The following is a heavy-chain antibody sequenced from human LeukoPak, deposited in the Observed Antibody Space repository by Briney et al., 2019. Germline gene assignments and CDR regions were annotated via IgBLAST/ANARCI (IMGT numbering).Heavy chain of an antibody. D-gene: IGHD3-3*01. CDR2: ISTSSSYI. CDR1: GFTFSNYG. CDR3: ARVGIRFLEQYYFDY. J-gene: IGHJ4*02. Sequence: GGSLRLSCAASGFTFSNYGMHWVRQAPGKGLERLSYISTSSSYIYYADSVKGRFTVSRDNAMNSLFLQMNSLIAEDTAVYYCARVGIRFLEQYYFDYWGQGTLVTVSS. V-gene: IGHV3-21*01.